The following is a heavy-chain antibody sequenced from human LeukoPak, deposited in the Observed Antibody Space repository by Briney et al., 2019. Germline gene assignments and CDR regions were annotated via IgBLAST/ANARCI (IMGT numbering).Heavy chain of an antibody. V-gene: IGHV4-59*01. CDR2: IYYSGIS. CDR3: ARQGVGATDFDY. D-gene: IGHD3-10*01. Sequence: SETLSLTCTVSGGSISTSYWSWIRQPPGKGLEWIGYIYYSGISDYNPSLESRLTMSVDTSKSQFSLKLRSVTAADTAVYYCARQGVGATDFDYWGQGTLVTVSS. CDR1: GGSISTSY. J-gene: IGHJ4*02.